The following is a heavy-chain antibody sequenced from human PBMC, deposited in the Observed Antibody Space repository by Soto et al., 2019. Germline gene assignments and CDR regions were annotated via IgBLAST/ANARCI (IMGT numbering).Heavy chain of an antibody. CDR2: IGRSGETI. CDR3: ARDGRGGAARRPTCYY. J-gene: IGHJ4*02. CDR1: GFTFSSFE. V-gene: IGHV3-48*03. D-gene: IGHD6-6*01. Sequence: VGSLRFSCVGSGFTFSSFEMNWVRQTPGKGLEWLSYIGRSGETIYYADTVKGRFTISRDNAKSSLFLQMNGLRDEDTGIYYCARDGRGGAARRPTCYYRGRGTRVTASS.